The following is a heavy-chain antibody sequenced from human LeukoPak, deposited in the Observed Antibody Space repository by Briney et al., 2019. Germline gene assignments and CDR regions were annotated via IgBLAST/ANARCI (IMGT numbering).Heavy chain of an antibody. Sequence: SETLSLTCTVSGGSISSYYWSWIRQPPGKGLEWIGYIYYSGSTNYNPSLKSRVTRSADTSKNQFSLKLSSATAADTAVYYCARRGDSSSWTFDYWGQGTLVTVSS. CDR2: IYYSGST. D-gene: IGHD6-13*01. CDR3: ARRGDSSSWTFDY. J-gene: IGHJ4*02. CDR1: GGSISSYY. V-gene: IGHV4-59*08.